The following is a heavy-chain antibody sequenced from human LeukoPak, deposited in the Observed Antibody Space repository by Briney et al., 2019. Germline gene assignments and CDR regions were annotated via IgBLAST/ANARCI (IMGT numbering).Heavy chain of an antibody. CDR2: IYSSGGT. Sequence: GGSLRLSCVVSGFNVNNNHMSWVRQAPGKGLEWVSVIYSSGGTDYADSVEGRFTVSRDNSKNTLYLQMTSLRVDDTAVYYCARLRRGYWGLGTLVTVSS. V-gene: IGHV3-66*04. CDR1: GFNVNNNH. CDR3: ARLRRGY. D-gene: IGHD3-16*01. J-gene: IGHJ4*02.